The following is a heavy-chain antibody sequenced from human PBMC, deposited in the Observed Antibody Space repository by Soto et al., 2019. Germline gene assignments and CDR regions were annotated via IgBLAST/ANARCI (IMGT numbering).Heavy chain of an antibody. J-gene: IGHJ3*01. CDR2: INTNSGDT. V-gene: IGHV7-4-1*01. D-gene: IGHD2-2*01. Sequence: GASVKVSCKASGYTFTGYYMHWVRQAPGQGLEWMGWINTNSGDTTYAQGFKGRFVFSLDTSVSTAYLQICSLKAEDTAVYYCARDVRYCSSITRPRHGLDVWGQGTKVTVSS. CDR1: GYTFTGYY. CDR3: ARDVRYCSSITRPRHGLDV.